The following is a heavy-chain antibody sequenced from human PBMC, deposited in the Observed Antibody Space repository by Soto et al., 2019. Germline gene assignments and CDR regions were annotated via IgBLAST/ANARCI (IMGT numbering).Heavy chain of an antibody. CDR3: VKDVSGDGYDILFASWFFDI. V-gene: IGHV3-23*01. CDR1: GFTFSSYA. D-gene: IGHD5-12*01. J-gene: IGHJ2*01. CDR2: ISGGGTST. Sequence: PGGSLRLSCAASGFTFSSYAMSWVRQAPGKGLAWVSTISGGGTSTYYADSVKGRFTISRDNSKNTLYLQMNSLRAEDTAVYFCVKDVSGDGYDILFASWFFDIWGRGTLVTVSS.